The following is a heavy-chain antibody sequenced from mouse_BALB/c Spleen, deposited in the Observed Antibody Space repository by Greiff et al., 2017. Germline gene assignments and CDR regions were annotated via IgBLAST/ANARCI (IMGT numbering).Heavy chain of an antibody. CDR2: ISSGGST. CDR3: ARGQGLRRYYFDY. Sequence: EVNVVESGGGLVKPGGSLKLSCAASGFTFSSYAMSWVRQTPEKRLEWVASISSGGSTYYPDSVKGRFTISRDNARNILYLQMSSLRSEDTAMYYCARGQGLRRYYFDYWGQGTTLTVSS. J-gene: IGHJ2*01. V-gene: IGHV5-6-5*01. CDR1: GFTFSSYA.